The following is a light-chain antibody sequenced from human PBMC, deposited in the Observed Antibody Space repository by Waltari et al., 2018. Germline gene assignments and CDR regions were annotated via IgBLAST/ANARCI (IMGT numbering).Light chain of an antibody. Sequence: QSALTQPASVSGSPGQSITISCTGTKSDVGFYTYVSWYQQHPGKAPKVIIYDVSQRPSGISNRFSGSKSGNTASLIISGLQADDEADYYCKSYTGTGSWVFGGGTKLTVL. J-gene: IGLJ3*02. V-gene: IGLV2-14*03. CDR1: KSDVGFYTY. CDR2: DVS. CDR3: KSYTGTGSWV.